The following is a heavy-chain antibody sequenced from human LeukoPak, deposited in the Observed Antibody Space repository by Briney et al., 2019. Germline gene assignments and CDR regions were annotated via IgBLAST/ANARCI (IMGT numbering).Heavy chain of an antibody. J-gene: IGHJ4*02. CDR1: GGTFSNYA. CDR2: IIPILRIA. CDR3: ARDHSSGYTYGGDY. V-gene: IGHV1-69*04. Sequence: SVKVSCKASGGTFSNYAISWVRQAPGQGLEWMGRIIPILRIANYAQKFQGRVTITADISTSTAYMELGSLRSEDTAVYYCARDHSSGYTYGGDYWGQGTLVTVSS. D-gene: IGHD5-18*01.